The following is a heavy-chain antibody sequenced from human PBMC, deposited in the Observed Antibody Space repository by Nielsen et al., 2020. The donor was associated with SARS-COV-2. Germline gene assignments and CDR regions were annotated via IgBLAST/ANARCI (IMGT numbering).Heavy chain of an antibody. CDR2: ITNVLDTT. J-gene: IGHJ4*02. CDR1: GGIFISYG. CDR3: ATRSSGYSSSSGYYSYFDC. D-gene: IGHD3-22*01. V-gene: IGHV1-69*10. Sequence: SVKVSCKASGGIFISYGISWVRQAPGQGLEWMGGITNVLDTTNYAQKLQGRVTITADKSTSTAYMELSSLRSEDTAVYYCATRSSGYSSSSGYYSYFDCWGQGTPVTVSS.